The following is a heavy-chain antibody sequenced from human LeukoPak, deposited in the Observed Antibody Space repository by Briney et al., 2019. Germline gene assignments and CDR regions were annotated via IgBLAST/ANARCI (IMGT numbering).Heavy chain of an antibody. V-gene: IGHV3-33*01. CDR3: ARDYYDSSGYSPFDY. CDR2: IWYDGSNK. D-gene: IGHD3-22*01. CDR1: GFTFSSYG. J-gene: IGHJ4*02. Sequence: GGSLRLSCAASGFTFSSYGMHWVRQAPGKGLEWVAVIWYDGSNKYYADSVKGRFTVSRDSSKNTLYLQMNSLRAEDTAVYYCARDYYDSSGYSPFDYWGQGTLVTVSS.